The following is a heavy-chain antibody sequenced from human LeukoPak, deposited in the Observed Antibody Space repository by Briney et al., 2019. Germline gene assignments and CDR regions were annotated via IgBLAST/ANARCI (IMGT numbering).Heavy chain of an antibody. Sequence: GASVKVSCKASGGTFSSYAISWVRQAPGQGLEWMGGIIPIFGTANYAQRFQGRVTITADESTSTAYMELSSLRSEDTAVYYCASGDYDYVWGSYRSYLDYWGQGTLVTVSS. CDR1: GGTFSSYA. V-gene: IGHV1-69*13. J-gene: IGHJ4*02. D-gene: IGHD3-16*02. CDR3: ASGDYDYVWGSYRSYLDY. CDR2: IIPIFGTA.